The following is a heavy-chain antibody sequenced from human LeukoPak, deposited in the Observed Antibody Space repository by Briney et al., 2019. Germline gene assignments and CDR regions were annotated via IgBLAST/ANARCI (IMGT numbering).Heavy chain of an antibody. CDR1: GGTFGSYA. Sequence: ASVKVSCKASGGTFGSYAISWVRQAPGQGLEWMGRIIPIFGTANYAQKFQGRVTITTDESTSTAYMELSSLRSEDTAVYYCARDSWGYDSSGYYYPLGYFDYWGQGTLVTVSS. J-gene: IGHJ4*02. D-gene: IGHD3-22*01. CDR3: ARDSWGYDSSGYYYPLGYFDY. CDR2: IIPIFGTA. V-gene: IGHV1-69*05.